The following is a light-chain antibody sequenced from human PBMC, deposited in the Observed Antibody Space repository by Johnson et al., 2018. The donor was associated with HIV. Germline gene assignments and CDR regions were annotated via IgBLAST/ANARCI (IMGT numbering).Light chain of an antibody. CDR3: GTWDSSLSAYV. Sequence: QSVLSQPPSVSAAPGQKINISCSGSTSNIGNNYVSWYQQFPGTAPKLLIYDNNKRPSGIRDRFSGSKSGTSATLGITGLQTGDEADYYCGTWDSSLSAYVIGTGTKVTVL. J-gene: IGLJ1*01. CDR2: DNN. V-gene: IGLV1-51*01. CDR1: TSNIGNNY.